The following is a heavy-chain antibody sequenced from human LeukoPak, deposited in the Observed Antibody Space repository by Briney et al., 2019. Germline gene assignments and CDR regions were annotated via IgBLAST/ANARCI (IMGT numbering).Heavy chain of an antibody. J-gene: IGHJ4*02. Sequence: PSQTLSLTCTVSGGSISSGGYYWSWIRQHPGKGLEWIGYIYYSGSTYYNPSLKSRVIISLDKSKNQFSLNVSSVTAADTAIYYCARDPGTIPPYYFDYWGQGILVTVSS. V-gene: IGHV4-31*03. CDR3: ARDPGTIPPYYFDY. D-gene: IGHD3-10*01. CDR1: GGSISSGGYY. CDR2: IYYSGST.